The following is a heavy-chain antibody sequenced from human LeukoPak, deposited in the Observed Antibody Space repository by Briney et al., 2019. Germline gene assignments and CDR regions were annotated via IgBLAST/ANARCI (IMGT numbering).Heavy chain of an antibody. CDR3: ARRTFYDSSGYYYFDY. Sequence: GESLKISCKGSGYSFTSYWIGWVRQMPGKGLEWMGIIYPGDSDTRYSPSFQGQVTISADKSISTAYLQWSSLKASDTAMYYCARRTFYDSSGYYYFDYWGQEALVTVSS. D-gene: IGHD3-22*01. J-gene: IGHJ4*02. CDR1: GYSFTSYW. CDR2: IYPGDSDT. V-gene: IGHV5-51*01.